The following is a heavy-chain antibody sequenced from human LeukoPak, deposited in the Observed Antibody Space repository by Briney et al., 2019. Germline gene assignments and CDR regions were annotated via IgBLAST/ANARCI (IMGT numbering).Heavy chain of an antibody. J-gene: IGHJ3*02. Sequence: GGSLTHFCAASGLTFSDYYMSWFGQAPGKGRAWVSYISISSSYTNYADSVKGRFTISRDNAKNSLYLQMHSLTAEDTSGDYCASSLHVVVVWSYAFDNWGQGTMVTVSS. CDR2: ISISSSYT. CDR1: GLTFSDYY. V-gene: IGHV3-11*03. D-gene: IGHD2-15*01. CDR3: ASSLHVVVVWSYAFDN.